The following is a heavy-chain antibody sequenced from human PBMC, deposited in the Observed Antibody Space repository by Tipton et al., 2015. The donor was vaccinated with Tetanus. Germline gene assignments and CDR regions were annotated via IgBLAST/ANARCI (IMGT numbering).Heavy chain of an antibody. CDR2: IYYSGST. Sequence: TLSLTCTVSGGSVSSGSYYWSWIRQPPGKGLEWIGYIYYSGSTNYNPSLKSRVTISVDTSKNQFSLKLSSVTAADTAVYYCARHAYSSGWYHFDYWGQGTLVTVSS. J-gene: IGHJ4*02. CDR3: ARHAYSSGWYHFDY. CDR1: GGSVSSGSYY. V-gene: IGHV4-61*01. D-gene: IGHD6-19*01.